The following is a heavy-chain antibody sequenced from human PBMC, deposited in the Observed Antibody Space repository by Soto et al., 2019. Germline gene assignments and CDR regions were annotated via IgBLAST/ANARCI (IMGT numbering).Heavy chain of an antibody. CDR1: GDSISSSY. J-gene: IGHJ5*02. CDR3: ARHRALNWFVP. CDR2: MYYSGST. V-gene: IGHV4-59*08. Sequence: SETLSLTCTVSGDSISSSYWSWIRQSPGKGLEWIGYMYYSGSTSYNPSLNSRVTLSVDTSKNQFFLKLSFVTAADTAVYYCARHRALNWFVPWGRGTLVTVSS.